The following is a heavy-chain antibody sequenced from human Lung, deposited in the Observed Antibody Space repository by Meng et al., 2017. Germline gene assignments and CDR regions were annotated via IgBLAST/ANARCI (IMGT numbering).Heavy chain of an antibody. V-gene: IGHV3-21*01. CDR3: ARGSYQPLLLSALDY. D-gene: IGHD2-15*01. Sequence: EVQLVEAGGGRVKPGGSRRRSCAASEFTFSDYSMNWGRQAPGKGLEWVSFISNTGKYIYYADSVKGRFTISRDNAKNSLYLQINSLRAEDTAVYYCARGSYQPLLLSALDYWGQGTLVTVSS. CDR2: ISNTGKYI. CDR1: EFTFSDYS. J-gene: IGHJ4*02.